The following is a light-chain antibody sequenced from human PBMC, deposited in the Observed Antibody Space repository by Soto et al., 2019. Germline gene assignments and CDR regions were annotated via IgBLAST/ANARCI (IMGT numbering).Light chain of an antibody. CDR3: QQRSNWPVT. Sequence: IQLTQSPSSLSASLVDRVTITCRASQGINSFLAWYQQKPGKAPKLLIYAASTLESGVPSRFSGSGSGTEFTLTISSLEPEDFALYYCQQRSNWPVTFGGGTKVDIK. V-gene: IGKV1-9*01. J-gene: IGKJ4*01. CDR1: QGINSF. CDR2: AAS.